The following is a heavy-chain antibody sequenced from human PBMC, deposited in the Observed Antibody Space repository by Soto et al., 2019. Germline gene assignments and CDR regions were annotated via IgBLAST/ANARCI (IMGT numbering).Heavy chain of an antibody. Sequence: PSETLSLTCTVSGVSISSSSHFWGWMRQAPGEGLEWIGSVYYSGSTYYNPSLNSRVTISVDTSKNHFSLKLSSVTAADTAVYYCARRTEDYDFWSGYPTDAFDIWGQGTMVTVSS. V-gene: IGHV4-39*02. CDR2: VYYSGST. J-gene: IGHJ3*02. CDR1: GVSISSSSHF. D-gene: IGHD3-3*01. CDR3: ARRTEDYDFWSGYPTDAFDI.